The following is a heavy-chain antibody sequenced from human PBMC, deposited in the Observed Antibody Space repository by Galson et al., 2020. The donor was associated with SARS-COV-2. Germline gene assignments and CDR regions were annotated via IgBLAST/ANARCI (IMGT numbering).Heavy chain of an antibody. CDR3: ARDFFSGGSIYRIVLDL. CDR1: GFTFNNYW. D-gene: IGHD1-26*01. J-gene: IGHJ1*01. CDR2: VKQEGSQT. V-gene: IGHV3-7*01. Sequence: GGSLRLSCAASGFTFNNYWMNWVRQAPGKGLEWVASVKQEGSQTYYVDSVKGRFTISRDNAKNSLFLQMNSLRAEDTAVYYCARDFFSGGSIYRIVLDLGDQGNLVTITS.